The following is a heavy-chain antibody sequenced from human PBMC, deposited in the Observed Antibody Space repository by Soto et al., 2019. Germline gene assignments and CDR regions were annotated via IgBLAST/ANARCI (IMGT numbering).Heavy chain of an antibody. D-gene: IGHD3-9*01. V-gene: IGHV3-23*01. J-gene: IGHJ4*02. CDR1: GFSFAGYA. CDR2: VSGGGGST. Sequence: GGSLRLSCAASGFSFAGYAVAWVRQAPGTGLEWVSTVSGGGGSTYYADSVKGRFTISRDNYGNTVYLQMNSLNAGDTALYYCAKTESFNGYYNAFDSWGQGTRVTVSS. CDR3: AKTESFNGYYNAFDS.